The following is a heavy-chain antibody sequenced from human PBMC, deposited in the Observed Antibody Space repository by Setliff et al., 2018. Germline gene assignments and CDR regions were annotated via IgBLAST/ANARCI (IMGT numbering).Heavy chain of an antibody. D-gene: IGHD1-26*01. CDR2: INSDGSST. J-gene: IGHJ3*02. V-gene: IGHV3-74*01. Sequence: ASVKVSCEASGFTFSSYWMHWVRQAPGKGLVWVSHINSDGSSTTYADSVKGRFTISRDNAKNTLYLQMNRLRAEDTAVYYCTRDWGGVGATNAFDIWGQGTMVTVSS. CDR1: GFTFSSYW. CDR3: TRDWGGVGATNAFDI.